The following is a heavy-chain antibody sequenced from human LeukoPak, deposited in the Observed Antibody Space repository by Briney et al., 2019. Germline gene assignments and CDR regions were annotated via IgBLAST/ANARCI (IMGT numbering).Heavy chain of an antibody. V-gene: IGHV1-2*02. Sequence: ASVKVSCKASEYTFTDYYIHWMRQAPGQGLEWMGWINPSNGITNYAQKFQGRVTMTGDTSISTAYMELSSLRSEDTAVYYCASSYSSSKAIDYWGQGTLVTVSS. CDR1: EYTFTDYY. D-gene: IGHD6-6*01. CDR3: ASSYSSSKAIDY. J-gene: IGHJ4*02. CDR2: INPSNGIT.